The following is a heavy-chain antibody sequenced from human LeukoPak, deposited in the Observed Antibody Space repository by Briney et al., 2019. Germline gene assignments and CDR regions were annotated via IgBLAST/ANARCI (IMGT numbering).Heavy chain of an antibody. CDR1: GGTLSGHA. CDR3: ARGEGMVPYYYYMDV. J-gene: IGHJ6*03. V-gene: IGHV1-69*05. D-gene: IGHD4/OR15-4a*01. Sequence: ASVKVSCKAFGGTLSGHAISWVRQAPGQGLEWMGRIIPIFGTANYAQKFQGRVTITTDESTSTAYMELSSLRSEDTAVYYCARGEGMVPYYYYMDVWGKGTTVTVSS. CDR2: IIPIFGTA.